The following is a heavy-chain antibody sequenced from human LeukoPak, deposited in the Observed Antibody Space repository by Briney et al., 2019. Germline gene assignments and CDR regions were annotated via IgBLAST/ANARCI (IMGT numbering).Heavy chain of an antibody. J-gene: IGHJ4*02. D-gene: IGHD3-10*01. CDR1: GFTFDDYG. V-gene: IGHV3-20*04. CDR3: ARYGSGSYYLH. CDR2: INWNGGST. Sequence: VGSLRLSCAASGFTFDDYGMSWVRQAPGKGLEWVSGINWNGGSTGYADSVKGRFTISRDNAKNSLYLQMNSLRAEDTALYYCARYGSGSYYLHWGQGTLVTVSS.